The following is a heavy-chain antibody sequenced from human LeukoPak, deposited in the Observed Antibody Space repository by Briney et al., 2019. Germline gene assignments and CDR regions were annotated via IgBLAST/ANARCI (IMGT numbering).Heavy chain of an antibody. V-gene: IGHV4-4*07. CDR1: GGSIRSYY. Sequence: SETLSLTCTVSGGSIRSYYWSWIRQPAGKGLEWIGRLYPSGSTNYNPSPKSRVTLSVDTSKNQVSLKLSSVTAADTAVYYCARSEINDYVKYWGQGILVTVSS. D-gene: IGHD3-16*01. CDR2: LYPSGST. CDR3: ARSEINDYVKY. J-gene: IGHJ4*02.